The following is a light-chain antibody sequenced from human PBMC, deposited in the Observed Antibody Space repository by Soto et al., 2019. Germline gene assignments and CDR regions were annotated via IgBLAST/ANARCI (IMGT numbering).Light chain of an antibody. CDR3: QHYNSYCEA. CDR1: QTISSW. Sequence: DIQMTQSPSTLSGSVGDRVTITCRASQTISSWLACYQQKPGKAPKLLIYKASTFKSGVPSRFSGSGSWTESTLGISSLQPDDVATYYGQHYNSYCEAFGKGTRVDLK. J-gene: IGKJ1*01. CDR2: KAS. V-gene: IGKV1-5*03.